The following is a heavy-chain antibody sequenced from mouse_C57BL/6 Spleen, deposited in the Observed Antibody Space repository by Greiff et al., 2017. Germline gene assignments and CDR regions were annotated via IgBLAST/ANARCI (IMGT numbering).Heavy chain of an antibody. J-gene: IGHJ2*01. V-gene: IGHV1-81*01. Sequence: QVQLQQSGAELARPGASVKLSCKASGYTFTSYGISWVKQRTGQGLEWIGEIYPRSGNTYYNEKFTGQATLTADKSSSTAYMELRSLTSEDSAVYFCANYGSTRYYFDYWGQGTTLTVSS. CDR2: IYPRSGNT. CDR1: GYTFTSYG. CDR3: ANYGSTRYYFDY. D-gene: IGHD1-1*01.